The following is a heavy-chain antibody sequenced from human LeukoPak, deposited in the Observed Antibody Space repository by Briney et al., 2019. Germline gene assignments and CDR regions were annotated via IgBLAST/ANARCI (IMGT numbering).Heavy chain of an antibody. V-gene: IGHV4-59*13. J-gene: IGHJ6*04. Sequence: PSETLSLTCTVSGGSISSYYWSWIRQPPGKGLEWIAYIYYSGSTNYNPSLKSRVTISVDTSKNQFSLKLTSVTAADTAVYYCARDSNHIYSGSYGLMDVWGKGTTVTVSS. CDR2: IYYSGST. CDR3: ARDSNHIYSGSYGLMDV. CDR1: GGSISSYY. D-gene: IGHD1-26*01.